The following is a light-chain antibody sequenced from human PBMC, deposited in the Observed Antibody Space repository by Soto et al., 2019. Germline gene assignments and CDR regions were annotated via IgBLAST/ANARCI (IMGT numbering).Light chain of an antibody. V-gene: IGKV1-5*01. CDR1: QSINDW. Sequence: DIQMTQSTSTLSASVGDRVSITCRASQSINDWLAWYQQKPGKAPKLLMYDASSLERGVPSRFSGSGSGTEFTLTISSLQPDDFATYYCQQYEAYSRTLGPGTKVDNK. CDR3: QQYEAYSRT. J-gene: IGKJ1*01. CDR2: DAS.